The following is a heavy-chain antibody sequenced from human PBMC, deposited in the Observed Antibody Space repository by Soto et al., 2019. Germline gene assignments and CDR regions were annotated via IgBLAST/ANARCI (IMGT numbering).Heavy chain of an antibody. J-gene: IGHJ6*02. V-gene: IGHV2-26*01. Sequence: QGTLKESGPVLLKPTETLTLACNVSGFSLTNALVGVSWLRRPPGMALEWLAHIFSNGEKSYRPSLRSRLTISRDTSKSRLVLTITNVDPADTATYYCAVTTSHYLYGMDVWGQGTTVSASS. CDR3: AVTTSHYLYGMDV. D-gene: IGHD1-1*01. CDR2: IFSNGEK. CDR1: GFSLTNALVG.